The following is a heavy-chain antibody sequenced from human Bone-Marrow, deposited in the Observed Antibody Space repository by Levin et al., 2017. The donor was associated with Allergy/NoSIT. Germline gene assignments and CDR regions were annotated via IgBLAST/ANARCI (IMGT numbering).Heavy chain of an antibody. CDR3: ARDPGPHMDRAFDI. D-gene: IGHD3-10*01. V-gene: IGHV3-30*04. Sequence: GGSLRLSCAASGFTFSSYAMHWVRQAPGKGLEWVAVISYDGSNKYYADSVKGRFTISRDNSKNTLYLQMNSLRAEDTAVYYCARDPGPHMDRAFDIWGQGTMVTVSS. J-gene: IGHJ3*02. CDR2: ISYDGSNK. CDR1: GFTFSSYA.